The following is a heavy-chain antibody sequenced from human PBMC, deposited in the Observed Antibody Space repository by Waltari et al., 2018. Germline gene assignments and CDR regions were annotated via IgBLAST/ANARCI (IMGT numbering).Heavy chain of an antibody. CDR1: GYSISSGYY. CDR3: AREGTMIVVPSEAFDI. J-gene: IGHJ3*02. V-gene: IGHV4-38-2*02. CDR2: IYHSGST. Sequence: QVQLQESGPGLVKPSETLSLTCDVSGYSISSGYYCGWIRQPPGKGLEWIGSIYHSGSTYYNPSLKSRVTISVDTSKNQFSLKLSSVTAADTAVYYCAREGTMIVVPSEAFDIWGQGTMVTVSS. D-gene: IGHD3-22*01.